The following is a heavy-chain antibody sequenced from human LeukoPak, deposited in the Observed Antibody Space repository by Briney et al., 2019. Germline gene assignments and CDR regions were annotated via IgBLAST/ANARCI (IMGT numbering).Heavy chain of an antibody. CDR3: AKDQSRIKYYFDY. CDR1: GFTFDDYA. CDR2: ISWNSGSI. J-gene: IGHJ4*02. Sequence: GRSLRLSCAASGFTFDDYAMHWVRQAPGKGLEWVSGISWNSGSIGYADSVKGRFTISRDNSKNTLYLQMNSLRPEDTAVYYCAKDQSRIKYYFDYWGQGTLVTVSS. D-gene: IGHD2-2*01. V-gene: IGHV3-9*01.